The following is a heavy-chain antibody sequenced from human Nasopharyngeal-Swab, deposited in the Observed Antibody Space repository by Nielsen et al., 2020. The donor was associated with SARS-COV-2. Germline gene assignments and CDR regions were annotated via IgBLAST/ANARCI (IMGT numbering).Heavy chain of an antibody. D-gene: IGHD3-10*01. CDR3: ARVKSGEGSFDY. V-gene: IGHV3-72*01. CDR2: TRNKANSYTT. J-gene: IGHJ4*02. CDR1: GFTFSDHY. Sequence: GGLLRSSFAASGFTFSDHYMDWVRQAPGKGLEWVGRTRNKANSYTTEYDASVKCRFTISRDYSKNSPYLQMNSLKTEDTAVYYCARVKSGEGSFDYWGQGTLVTVSS.